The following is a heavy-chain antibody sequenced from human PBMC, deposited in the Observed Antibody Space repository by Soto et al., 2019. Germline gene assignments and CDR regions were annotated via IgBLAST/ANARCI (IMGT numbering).Heavy chain of an antibody. CDR3: ARGRGYSYGPYYFDY. Sequence: SETLSLTCAVSGYSISSGYYWGWLRQPPGKGLEWIGDIYYSGTTYHNPSLRSRLTISGDASKNQFSLKLSSVTAADTALYYCARGRGYSYGPYYFDYWGQGTLVTVSS. CDR1: GYSISSGYY. D-gene: IGHD5-18*01. CDR2: IYYSGTT. J-gene: IGHJ4*02. V-gene: IGHV4-38-2*01.